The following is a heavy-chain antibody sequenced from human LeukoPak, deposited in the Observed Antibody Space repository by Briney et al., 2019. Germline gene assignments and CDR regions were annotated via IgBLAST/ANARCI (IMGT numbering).Heavy chain of an antibody. CDR2: ISGSGGTT. D-gene: IGHD5-24*01. J-gene: IGHJ4*02. V-gene: IGHV3-23*01. CDR1: GFTSSSYA. CDR3: AKSGRGMATKVHFDY. Sequence: GGFLRLSCSPSGFTSSSYAMSWSRQPPGKGLEGFSAISGSGGTTYYAHSVKGLFTISRDNSKNTLYLQMNSLRAEDTAVEYCAKSGRGMATKVHFDYWGQGTLVTVSS.